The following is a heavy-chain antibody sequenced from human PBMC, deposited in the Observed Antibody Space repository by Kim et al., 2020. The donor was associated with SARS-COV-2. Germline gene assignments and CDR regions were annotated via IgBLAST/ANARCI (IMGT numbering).Heavy chain of an antibody. J-gene: IGHJ5*02. Sequence: SETLSLTCTVSGGSISSYYWSWIRQPPGKGLEWIGYIYYSGSTNYNPSLKSRVTISVDTSKNQFSLKLSSVTAADTAVYYCARAGGLETVGDYLLWGNWFDPWGQGTLVTVSS. V-gene: IGHV4-59*13. CDR1: GGSISSYY. CDR2: IYYSGST. D-gene: IGHD4-17*01. CDR3: ARAGGLETVGDYLLWGNWFDP.